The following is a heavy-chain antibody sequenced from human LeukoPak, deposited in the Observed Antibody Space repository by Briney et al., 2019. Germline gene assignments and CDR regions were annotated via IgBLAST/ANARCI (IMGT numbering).Heavy chain of an antibody. CDR3: ARVVIHYDILTGYYVGNNWFDP. V-gene: IGHV4-59*01. CDR1: GGSMNNYY. Sequence: PSETLSLTCTVSGGSMNNYYWTWIRQPPGKGLEWIGYIHHSGSTNYNPSLKSRITISLDTSKDQFSLKLSSVTAADTAVYYCARVVIHYDILTGYYVGNNWFDPWGQGTLVIVSS. CDR2: IHHSGST. J-gene: IGHJ5*02. D-gene: IGHD3-9*01.